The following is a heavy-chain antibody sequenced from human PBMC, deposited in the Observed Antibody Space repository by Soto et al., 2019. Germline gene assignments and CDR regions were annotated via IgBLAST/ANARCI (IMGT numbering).Heavy chain of an antibody. Sequence: SETLSLTCAVYGGSFSGYYWSWIRQPPGKGLEWIGEINHSGSTNYNPSLKSRVTISVDTSKNQFSLKLSSVTAADTAVYYCARLRGDSSGLRWFDPWGQGTLDIVSS. CDR2: INHSGST. D-gene: IGHD3-22*01. CDR1: GGSFSGYY. J-gene: IGHJ5*02. V-gene: IGHV4-34*01. CDR3: ARLRGDSSGLRWFDP.